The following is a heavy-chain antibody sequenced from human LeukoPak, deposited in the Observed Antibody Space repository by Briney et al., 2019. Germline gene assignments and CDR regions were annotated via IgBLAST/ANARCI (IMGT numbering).Heavy chain of an antibody. CDR2: ISYDGSNQ. V-gene: IGHV3-30*04. CDR3: ARDLGDTVMFTFDQ. D-gene: IGHD5-18*01. J-gene: IGHJ4*02. Sequence: GGSLTLSCVPSVFTFRNYAMQWVRQAVGKELEGVAVISYDGSNQYYADSVKGRFTLSRDNSKNTMYLQMNSLRAEDTAVYYCARDLGDTVMFTFDQGGRGPRV. CDR1: VFTFRNYA.